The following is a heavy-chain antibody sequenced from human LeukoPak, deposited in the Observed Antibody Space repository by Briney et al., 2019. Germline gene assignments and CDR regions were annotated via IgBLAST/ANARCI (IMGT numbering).Heavy chain of an antibody. CDR2: IKQDGSDK. J-gene: IGHJ4*02. CDR3: ARGQWLVGFDN. D-gene: IGHD6-19*01. Sequence: GGSLRLSCAASGFTFSSYWMSWVRQAPGKGLEWVANIKQDGSDKYYVDSVKGRFTISRDNAKNSLFLQMTSLRVEDTAVYYCARGQWLVGFDNWGQGTLVTVSS. CDR1: GFTFSSYW. V-gene: IGHV3-7*01.